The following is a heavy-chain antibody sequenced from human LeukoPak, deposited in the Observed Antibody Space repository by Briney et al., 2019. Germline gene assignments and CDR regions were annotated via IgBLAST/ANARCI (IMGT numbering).Heavy chain of an antibody. Sequence: SVKVSCKASGGTFSSYAISWVRQAPGQGLEWMGGIIPIFGTANYAQKFQGRVTITADESTSTAYMELSSLRSEDTAVYYCARDPVPAAIQGPDYWAKGPLVTFPS. CDR1: GGTFSSYA. CDR3: ARDPVPAAIQGPDY. CDR2: IIPIFGTA. J-gene: IGHJ4*02. V-gene: IGHV1-69*13. D-gene: IGHD2-2*02.